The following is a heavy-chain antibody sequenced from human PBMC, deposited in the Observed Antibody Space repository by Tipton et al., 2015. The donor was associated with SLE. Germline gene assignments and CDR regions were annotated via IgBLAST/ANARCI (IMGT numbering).Heavy chain of an antibody. D-gene: IGHD6-13*01. CDR1: GGSIGSSYY. CDR2: IYYSGNT. Sequence: TLSLTCTVSGGSIGSSYYWAWIRQPPGKGLDWIGTIYYSGNTYYSPSLQSRVTMFIDASKNQFSLKMNSVSAADTAVYYCARPGGRIIAPDYFDSWGQGTLVTVSS. CDR3: ARPGGRIIAPDYFDS. V-gene: IGHV4-39*01. J-gene: IGHJ4*02.